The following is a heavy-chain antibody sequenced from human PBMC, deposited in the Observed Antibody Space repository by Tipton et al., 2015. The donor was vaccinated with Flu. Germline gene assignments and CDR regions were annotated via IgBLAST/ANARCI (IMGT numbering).Heavy chain of an antibody. D-gene: IGHD5-12*01. V-gene: IGHV4-4*07. CDR1: GGSISSCY. CDR3: ARERGSGPQSSPAIDYYYYGMGV. Sequence: TLSLTCTVSGGSISSCYWSWIRQPAGKGLEWIGSIYTSGSTNYNPSLKSRVTMSVDTSKNQFSLKLSSVTAADTAVYYCARERGSGPQSSPAIDYYYYGMGVWGQGTTVTVSS. J-gene: IGHJ6*02. CDR2: IYTSGST.